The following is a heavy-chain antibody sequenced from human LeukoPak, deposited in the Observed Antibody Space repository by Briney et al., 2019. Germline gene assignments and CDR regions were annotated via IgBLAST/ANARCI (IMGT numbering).Heavy chain of an antibody. CDR1: GFTFSDYY. D-gene: IGHD6-13*01. V-gene: IGHV3-11*06. CDR3: ARGKPEYSSSWYYFDY. J-gene: IGHJ4*02. Sequence: GGSLRLSCAASGFTFSDYYMSWIRQAPGKGQEWVSYISSSSSYTNYADSVKGRFTISRDNAKNSLYLQMNSLRAEDTAVYYCARGKPEYSSSWYYFDYWGQGTLVTVSS. CDR2: ISSSSSYT.